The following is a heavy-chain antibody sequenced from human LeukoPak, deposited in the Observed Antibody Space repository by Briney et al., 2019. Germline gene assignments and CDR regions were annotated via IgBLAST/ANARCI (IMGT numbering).Heavy chain of an antibody. J-gene: IGHJ3*02. CDR1: GGSISNYY. Sequence: SETLSLTCTVSGGSISNYYWSWIRQPPGKGLEWIGYIYYSGSTNYNPSLKSRVTISVDTSKNQFSLKLSSVTAADTAVYYCARKPTTSDAFDMWGQGTMVTVSS. V-gene: IGHV4-59*01. D-gene: IGHD1-26*01. CDR3: ARKPTTSDAFDM. CDR2: IYYSGST.